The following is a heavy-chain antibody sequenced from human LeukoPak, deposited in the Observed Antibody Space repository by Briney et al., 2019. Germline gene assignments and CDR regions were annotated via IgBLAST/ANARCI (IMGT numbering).Heavy chain of an antibody. V-gene: IGHV4-59*08. Sequence: SETLSLTCTVSGGSISSYYWSWIRQPPGKGLEWIGYIYYSGTTNYNPSLKSQVTISVDTSKNQFSLKLSSVTAADTAVYYCARRVASEGSGSYKYYVDYWGQGTLVTVSS. CDR3: ARRVASEGSGSYKYYVDY. CDR2: IYYSGTT. J-gene: IGHJ4*02. D-gene: IGHD3-10*01. CDR1: GGSISSYY.